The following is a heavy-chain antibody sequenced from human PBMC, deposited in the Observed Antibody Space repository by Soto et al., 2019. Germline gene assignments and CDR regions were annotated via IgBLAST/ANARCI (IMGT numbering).Heavy chain of an antibody. CDR2: IYYSGST. CDR1: GGSISSYY. D-gene: IGHD6-6*01. CDR3: ARASLSGQLVRTDYYMDV. J-gene: IGHJ6*03. Sequence: QVQLQESGPGLVKPSETLSLTCTVSGGSISSYYWSWIRQPPGKGLEWIGYIYYSGSTNYNPSLKSRVTISVDTSKNQFSLKLSSVTAADTAVYYCARASLSGQLVRTDYYMDVWGKGTTVTVSS. V-gene: IGHV4-59*08.